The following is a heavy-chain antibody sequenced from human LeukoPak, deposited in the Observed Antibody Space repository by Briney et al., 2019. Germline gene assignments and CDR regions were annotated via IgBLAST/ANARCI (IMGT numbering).Heavy chain of an antibody. J-gene: IGHJ4*02. D-gene: IGHD5-12*01. CDR3: ARGYSGLPPDHRFDY. CDR1: GDTLSGYY. Sequence: SETLSLTCDFSGDTLSGYYWSWLRQPPGKGLEWIAYRQSNGYTEYYPSLMSRVTISLDTSKRQLSLKLTSVTAADTAVCYCARGYSGLPPDHRFDYWGQGTLVTVSS. CDR2: RQSNGYT. V-gene: IGHV4-59*01.